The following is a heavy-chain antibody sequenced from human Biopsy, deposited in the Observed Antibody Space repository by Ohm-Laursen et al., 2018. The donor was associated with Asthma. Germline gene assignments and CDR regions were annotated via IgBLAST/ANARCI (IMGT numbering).Heavy chain of an antibody. CDR3: ARTTYGDDGFDP. CDR1: GDSINSGGYF. J-gene: IGHJ5*02. Sequence: TLSLTCSVSGDSINSGGYFWSWIRQHPGKGLEWIGYIYYSGSTYYNPSLKSRVSISLDTSKNQFSLSLTSVTAADTAVYYCARTTYGDDGFDPWGQGTLVTVSS. V-gene: IGHV4-31*03. D-gene: IGHD4-17*01. CDR2: IYYSGST.